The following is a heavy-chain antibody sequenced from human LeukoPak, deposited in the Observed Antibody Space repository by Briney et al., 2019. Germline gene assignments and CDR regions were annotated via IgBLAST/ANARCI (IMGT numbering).Heavy chain of an antibody. CDR2: ISSSSSYI. D-gene: IGHD1-26*01. J-gene: IGHJ5*01. CDR3: ARDQVGANDS. V-gene: IGHV3-21*01. CDR1: GFTFSSYS. Sequence: GGSLRLSCAASGFTFSSYSMNWVRQTPGKGLEWVSSISSSSSYIYYADSVRGRFTISRDNAKNSLYLQMNILTAEDTAVYYFARDQVGANDSWGDRNLVSASS.